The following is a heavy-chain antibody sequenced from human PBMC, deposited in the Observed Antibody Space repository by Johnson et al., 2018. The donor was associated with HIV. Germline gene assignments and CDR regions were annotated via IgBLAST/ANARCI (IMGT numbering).Heavy chain of an antibody. D-gene: IGHD2-15*01. V-gene: IGHV3-30*03. CDR3: ARYSGVPGNDAFDI. CDR2: ISYDGSNK. CDR1: GFTFSSYG. Sequence: QVQLVESGGGVVQPGRSLRLSCAASGFTFSSYGMHWVRQAPGKGLEWVAVISYDGSNKQYADSVKGRFTISRDNSKNTLYLQMNSLRAEDTAVYYCARYSGVPGNDAFDIWGQGTMVTVSS. J-gene: IGHJ3*02.